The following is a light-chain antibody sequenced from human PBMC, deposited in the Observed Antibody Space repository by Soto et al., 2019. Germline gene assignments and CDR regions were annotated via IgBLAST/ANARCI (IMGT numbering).Light chain of an antibody. V-gene: IGKV1-5*01. J-gene: IGKJ1*01. Sequence: PFTLSPSAGDTVTITCRASQSISTFLAWYQQKKGKAPKIMIFDASSLQSGVPSRFSGSGYGTEVTLTISSLQPDDFGTYYCQEYNSYTGTFGPGTKVDIK. CDR2: DAS. CDR1: QSISTF. CDR3: QEYNSYTGT.